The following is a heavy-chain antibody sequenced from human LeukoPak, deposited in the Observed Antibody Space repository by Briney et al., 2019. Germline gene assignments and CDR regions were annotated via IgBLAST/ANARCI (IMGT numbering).Heavy chain of an antibody. J-gene: IGHJ5*02. CDR3: VTSWIRQQRAS. CDR2: ISSSSSTI. CDR1: GFTFSAYY. Sequence: GGSLRLSCAASGFTFSAYYMSWIRQAPGKGLEWVSYISSSSSTIYYADSVKGRFTISRDNAKNSLYLQMNSLRAEDTAVYYCVTSWIRQQRASWGQGTLVTVSS. D-gene: IGHD1-1*01. V-gene: IGHV3-11*04.